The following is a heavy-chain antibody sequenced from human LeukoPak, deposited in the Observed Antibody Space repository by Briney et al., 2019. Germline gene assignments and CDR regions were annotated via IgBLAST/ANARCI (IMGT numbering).Heavy chain of an antibody. Sequence: SETLSLTCTVSGGSISSGDYYWSWIRQPPGKGLERIGYIYYSGSTYYNPSLKSRVTISVDTSKNQFSLKLSSVTAADTAVYYCARDSSGWCDYWGQGTLVTVSS. D-gene: IGHD6-19*01. CDR3: ARDSSGWCDY. V-gene: IGHV4-30-4*01. CDR1: GGSISSGDYY. J-gene: IGHJ4*02. CDR2: IYYSGST.